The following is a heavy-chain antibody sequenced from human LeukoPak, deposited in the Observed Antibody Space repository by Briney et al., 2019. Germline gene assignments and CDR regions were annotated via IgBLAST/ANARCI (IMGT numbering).Heavy chain of an antibody. CDR1: GFTFSSYA. J-gene: IGHJ4*02. V-gene: IGHV3-23*01. Sequence: AGGSLRLSCAASGFTFSSYAMNWVRQAPGKGLEWVSTITGSGGSTYYADSVKGRFTISRDSSKNTLYLQMHSLRAEDTAIYYCAKEGGYTYGPIDSWGQGTLVTVSS. D-gene: IGHD5-18*01. CDR3: AKEGGYTYGPIDS. CDR2: ITGSGGST.